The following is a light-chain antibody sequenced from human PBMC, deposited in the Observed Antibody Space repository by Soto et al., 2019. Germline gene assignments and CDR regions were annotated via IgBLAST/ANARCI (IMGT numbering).Light chain of an antibody. CDR2: EVS. CDR1: SSDVGSYNL. V-gene: IGLV2-23*02. CDR3: CSYAGSSTHYV. J-gene: IGLJ1*01. Sequence: QSVLTQPASVSGSPGQSSTISCTRTSSDVGSYNLVSWYQQHPGKAPKLMIYEVSKRPSGVSNRFSGSKSGNTASLTISGLQAEDEADYYCCSYAGSSTHYVFGTGTKVTVL.